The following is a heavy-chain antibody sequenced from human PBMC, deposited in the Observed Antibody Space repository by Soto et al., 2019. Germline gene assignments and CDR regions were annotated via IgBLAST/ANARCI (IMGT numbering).Heavy chain of an antibody. CDR3: AFGGMVRGPPGYFDY. V-gene: IGHV1-8*01. J-gene: IGHJ4*02. CDR1: GYTFTSYD. D-gene: IGHD3-10*01. CDR2: MNPNSGNT. Sequence: ASVKVSCKASGYTFTSYDINWVRQATGQGLEWMGWMNPNSGNTSYAQKFQGRVTMTRDTSTSTAYMELSSLRSEDTAVYYCAFGGMVRGPPGYFDYWGQGTLVTVSS.